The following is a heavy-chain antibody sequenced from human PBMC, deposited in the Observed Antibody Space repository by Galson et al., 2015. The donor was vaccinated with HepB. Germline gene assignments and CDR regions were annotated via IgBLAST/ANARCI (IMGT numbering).Heavy chain of an antibody. D-gene: IGHD5-18*01. CDR1: GFTFSSYG. Sequence: SLRLSCAASGFTFSSYGMHWVRQAPGKGLEWVAFTRYDGSNKYYADSVKGRFTISRDNSKNTLYLQMNSLRAEDTAMYYCAKGRAQPPYSTDYWGQGTLVTVSS. J-gene: IGHJ4*02. V-gene: IGHV3-30*02. CDR2: TRYDGSNK. CDR3: AKGRAQPPYSTDY.